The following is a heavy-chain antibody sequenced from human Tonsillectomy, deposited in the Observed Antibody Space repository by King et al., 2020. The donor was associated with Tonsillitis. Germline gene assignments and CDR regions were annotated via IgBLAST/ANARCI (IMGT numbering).Heavy chain of an antibody. CDR3: ATDRGAGMEY. Sequence: VQLVESGGGVVQPGRSLRLSCAASGFTFSSYGIHWVRQAPGKGLEWVAVVWYDGTIKYYADSAKGRFTISRDNSKNTVYLQMNSLRAEDTAVYYWATDRGAGMEYWGQGTLGTVSS. CDR1: GFTFSSYG. CDR2: VWYDGTIK. D-gene: IGHD3-10*01. J-gene: IGHJ4*02. V-gene: IGHV3-33*01.